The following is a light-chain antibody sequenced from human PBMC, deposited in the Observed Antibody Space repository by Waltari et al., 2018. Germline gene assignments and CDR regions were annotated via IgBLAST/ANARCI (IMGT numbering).Light chain of an antibody. CDR1: QNFSNY. CDR3: QQRLNWPVT. Sequence: DIVLTQSPATLSLSPGERATLSCRASQNFSNYLAWYQQKPGQAPRLLIDDASKTFTGTPARFSGSGSGTDFTLTIGSLEPDDFAVYYCQQRLNWPVTFGGGTKVEIK. V-gene: IGKV3-11*01. CDR2: DAS. J-gene: IGKJ4*01.